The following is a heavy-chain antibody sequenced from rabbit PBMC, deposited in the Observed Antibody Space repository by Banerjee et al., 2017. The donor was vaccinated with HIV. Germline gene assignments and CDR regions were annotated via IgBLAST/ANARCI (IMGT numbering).Heavy chain of an antibody. CDR2: AYAGSSGST. D-gene: IGHD6-1*01. Sequence: QEQLVESGGGLAKPGASLTLTCKASGFSFNSGHDMRWVPQAPGKGLEWVACAYAGSSGSTYSATWAKGRFTISKTSSTTVTLQVTSLTVADTATYFCARDYNYVYQDVFYPRLWGPGTLVTVS. J-gene: IGHJ6*01. V-gene: IGHV1S45*01. CDR1: GFSFNSGHD. CDR3: ARDYNYVYQDVFYPRL.